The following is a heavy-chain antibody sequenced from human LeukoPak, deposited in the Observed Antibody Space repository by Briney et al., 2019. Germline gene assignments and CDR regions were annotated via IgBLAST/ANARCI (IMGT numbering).Heavy chain of an antibody. CDR3: AREGLYCSGGSCYWYYYYGMDV. CDR2: MNPNSVNT. CDR1: GYTFTSYD. V-gene: IGHV1-8*01. J-gene: IGHJ6*02. D-gene: IGHD2-15*01. Sequence: ASVTVSCKASGYTFTSYDINWVRQATGQGLEWMGWMNPNSVNTGYAQKFQGRVTMTRNTSISTAYMELSSLRSEDTAVYYCAREGLYCSGGSCYWYYYYGMDVWGQGTTVTVSS.